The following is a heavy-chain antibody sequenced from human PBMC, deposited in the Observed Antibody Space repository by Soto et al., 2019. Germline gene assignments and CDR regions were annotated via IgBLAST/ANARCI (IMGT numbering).Heavy chain of an antibody. V-gene: IGHV3-30*18. Sequence: QVQLVESGGGVVQPGKSLRLSCAASGFRFSSSGMHWVRQAPGKGLEWVAVIIYDGSKKEYADSVKGRFPVSRDNSKDTVYLQMNNLRPEDTGVYYCAKDLHDFASFFFYGMDVWGQGTSVTVSS. CDR1: GFRFSSSG. D-gene: IGHD2-21*02. CDR2: IIYDGSKK. J-gene: IGHJ6*02. CDR3: AKDLHDFASFFFYGMDV.